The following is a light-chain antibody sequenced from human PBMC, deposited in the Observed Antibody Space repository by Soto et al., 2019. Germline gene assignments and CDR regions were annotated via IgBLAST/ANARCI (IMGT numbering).Light chain of an antibody. V-gene: IGLV2-14*01. Sequence: ALTQPASVSGSPGQSITISCTGTSSDVDGYNYVSWYQQHPGKAPKLMIYDVSNRPSEVSNRFSGSKSGNTASLTISGLQAEDEADYYCSSYTTSSTWVFGGGTQLTVL. CDR1: SSDVDGYNY. CDR3: SSYTTSSTWV. J-gene: IGLJ7*01. CDR2: DVS.